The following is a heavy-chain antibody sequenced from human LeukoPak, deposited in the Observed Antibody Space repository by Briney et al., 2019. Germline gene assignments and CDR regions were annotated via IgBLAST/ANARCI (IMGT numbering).Heavy chain of an antibody. CDR2: MSFDVNNK. CDR3: ARGYCTSSSCYNDY. D-gene: IGHD2-2*02. V-gene: IGHV3-30*04. Sequence: GGSLRLSCVPSGFTFSTYAFHWVRQAPGKGLEWVATMSFDVNNKYYADSVRGRFTISRDNSKNTLYLQMNSLRAEDTAVYSCARGYCTSSSCYNDYWGQGTLVTVSS. CDR1: GFTFSTYA. J-gene: IGHJ4*02.